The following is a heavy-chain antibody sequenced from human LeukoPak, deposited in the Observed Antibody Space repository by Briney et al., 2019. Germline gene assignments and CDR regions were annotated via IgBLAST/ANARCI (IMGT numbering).Heavy chain of an antibody. Sequence: GGSMRLSCAASGFTFSSYCMHWVRQAPGKGLEWVAFIRYYGSNKYYADSVKGRFTISRDNSKNTLYLQMNSLTAEDTAVYYCAKDPDYYDSSGYYGLGAFDIWGQGTMVTVSS. CDR1: GFTFSSYC. J-gene: IGHJ3*02. D-gene: IGHD3-22*01. CDR2: IRYYGSNK. CDR3: AKDPDYYDSSGYYGLGAFDI. V-gene: IGHV3-30*02.